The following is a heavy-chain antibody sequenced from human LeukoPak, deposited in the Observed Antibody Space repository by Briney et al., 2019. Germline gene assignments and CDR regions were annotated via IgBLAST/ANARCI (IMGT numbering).Heavy chain of an antibody. CDR1: GGSINSNY. Sequence: SETLSLTCTASGGSINSNYWSWFRQPPGKGLEWIGYIYYSGSTTYNPSLMGRVTISVDTSKNQFSLKLSSVTAADTAVYYCARGNKYYDSWSGYDPWGQGTLVTVSS. J-gene: IGHJ5*02. CDR2: IYYSGST. V-gene: IGHV4-59*01. CDR3: ARGNKYYDSWSGYDP. D-gene: IGHD3-3*01.